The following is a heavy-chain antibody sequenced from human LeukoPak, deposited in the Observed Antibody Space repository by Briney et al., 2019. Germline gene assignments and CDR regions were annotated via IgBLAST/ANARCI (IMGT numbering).Heavy chain of an antibody. CDR3: MASEYLLDY. V-gene: IGHV4-61*02. D-gene: IGHD2/OR15-2a*01. J-gene: IGHJ4*02. CDR1: GGSISVSSYY. Sequence: SETLSLTCTVSGGSISVSSYYWSWIRQPAGKGLEWIGRIYTSGSTNYNPSLKSRVTMSVDTSKNQFSLKLSSVTAADTAVYYCMASEYLLDYWGQGTLVTVSS. CDR2: IYTSGST.